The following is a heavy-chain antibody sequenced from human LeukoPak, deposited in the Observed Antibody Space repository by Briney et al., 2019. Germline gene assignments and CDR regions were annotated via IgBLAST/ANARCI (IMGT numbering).Heavy chain of an antibody. Sequence: SQTLSLTCTVSGGSISSGGYYWSWIRQPPGKGLEWIGYIYHSGSTYYNPSLKSRVTISVDTSKNQFSLKLSSVTAADTAVYYCARDHLRSSDYGDYEVYFDYWGQGTLVTVSS. V-gene: IGHV4-30-2*01. CDR1: GGSISSGGYY. CDR3: ARDHLRSSDYGDYEVYFDY. CDR2: IYHSGST. J-gene: IGHJ4*02. D-gene: IGHD4-17*01.